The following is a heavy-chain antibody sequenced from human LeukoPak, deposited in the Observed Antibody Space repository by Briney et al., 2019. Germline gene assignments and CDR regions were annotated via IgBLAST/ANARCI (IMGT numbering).Heavy chain of an antibody. CDR1: RGTFSSYA. CDR3: AYQTAMVRRLEFDY. J-gene: IGHJ4*02. CDR2: IIPIFGTA. D-gene: IGHD5-18*01. Sequence: SVTVSCKASRGTFSSYAISWVRPAPGQELDWMGRIIPIFGTANYAQKFQGRVTITTAESTSTAYIELSSLRSEDTAVYYCAYQTAMVRRLEFDYWGQGTLVTVSS. V-gene: IGHV1-69*05.